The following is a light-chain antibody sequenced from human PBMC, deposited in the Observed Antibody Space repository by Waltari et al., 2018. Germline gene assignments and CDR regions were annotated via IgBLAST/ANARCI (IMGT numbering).Light chain of an antibody. V-gene: IGLV2-11*01. J-gene: IGLJ3*02. CDR2: DVS. CDR3: CSYAGSYTWV. CDR1: SSDVGGYNY. Sequence: QSALTQPRSVSGSPGQSVTISCTGTSSDVGGYNYVSWYQQHPGKAPKLMIYDVSKRPARVPGRFAGLKSGDTGCLTMFGVQGEEGAGYYCCSYAGSYTWVFGGGTKLTVL.